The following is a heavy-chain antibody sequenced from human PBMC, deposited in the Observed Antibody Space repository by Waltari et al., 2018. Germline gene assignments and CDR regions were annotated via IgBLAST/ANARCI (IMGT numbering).Heavy chain of an antibody. D-gene: IGHD3-10*01. J-gene: IGHJ5*02. CDR2: IIPIFGTA. V-gene: IGHV1-69*13. CDR1: GGTFSSYA. CDR3: ARDGVRGVINTGNWFDP. Sequence: QVQLVQSGAEVKQPGSSVTVSCKASGGTFSSYAIRWVRPAPGQGLEWMGGIIPIFGTANYAQKFQGRVTITADESTSTAYMELSSLRSDDTAVYYCARDGVRGVINTGNWFDPWGQGTLVTVSS.